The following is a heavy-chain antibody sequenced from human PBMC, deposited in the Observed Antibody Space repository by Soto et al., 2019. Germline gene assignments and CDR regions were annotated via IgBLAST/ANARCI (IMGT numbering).Heavy chain of an antibody. CDR2: ISGRT. CDR3: ARESGFAIEYYFYGMDV. Sequence: EVQLLESGGDLVQPGGSLRLSCAASGFPFNDYAMSWVRQAPGKGLEWVSGISGRTYYADSVKCRFTISRDNSKNTVFLQMHDLRAEDTAVYYCARESGFAIEYYFYGMDVWGQGTTVTVSS. J-gene: IGHJ6*01. D-gene: IGHD2-2*02. CDR1: GFPFNDYA. V-gene: IGHV3-23*01.